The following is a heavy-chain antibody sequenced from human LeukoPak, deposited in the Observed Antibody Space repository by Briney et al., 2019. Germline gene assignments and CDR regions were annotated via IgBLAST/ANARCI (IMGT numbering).Heavy chain of an antibody. CDR3: ARHNHGYDWDY. D-gene: IGHD5-12*01. CDR2: IWPDGSNK. Sequence: GGSQRLSCAASGFPFSSYGMHWVRQAPSKGLVWVAVIWPDGSNKYYADSVKGRFTVSRDNSKNTLYLQMNSLRAEDTAVYYCARHNHGYDWDYWGQGTLVTVSS. J-gene: IGHJ4*02. V-gene: IGHV3-33*01. CDR1: GFPFSSYG.